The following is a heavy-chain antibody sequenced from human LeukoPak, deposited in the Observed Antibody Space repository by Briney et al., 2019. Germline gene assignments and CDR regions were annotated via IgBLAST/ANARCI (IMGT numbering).Heavy chain of an antibody. D-gene: IGHD1-26*01. J-gene: IGHJ6*02. CDR2: ISAYNGNT. CDR1: GGTFSSYA. Sequence: ASVKVSCKASGGTFSSYAISWVRQAPGQGLEWMGWISAYNGNTNYAQKLQGRVTMTTDTSTSTAYMELRSLRSDDTAVYYRARDPSMYSGSYDYYYYYGMDVWGQGTTVTVSS. V-gene: IGHV1-18*01. CDR3: ARDPSMYSGSYDYYYYYGMDV.